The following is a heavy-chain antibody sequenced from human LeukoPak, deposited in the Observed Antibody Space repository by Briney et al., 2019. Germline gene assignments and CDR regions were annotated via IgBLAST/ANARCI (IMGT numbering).Heavy chain of an antibody. J-gene: IGHJ3*02. CDR3: ARGHGSSDAFDI. Sequence: PGGSLKLSCAASGFTFSSYSMNWVRQAPGKGLEWVSSISSSSSYIYYADSVKGRFTISRDNAKNSLYLQMNSLRAEDTAVYYCARGHGSSDAFDIWGQGTMVTVSS. CDR2: ISSSSSYI. D-gene: IGHD1-26*01. V-gene: IGHV3-21*01. CDR1: GFTFSSYS.